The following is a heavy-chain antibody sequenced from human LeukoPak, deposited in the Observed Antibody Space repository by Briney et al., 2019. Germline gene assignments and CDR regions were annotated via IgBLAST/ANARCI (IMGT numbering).Heavy chain of an antibody. CDR2: ISFDGTNK. Sequence: GGSLRLSCAASGFTFSNYGMHWVRQARGKGLEWVAVISFDGTNKYYADSVKGRFTISRDNSKNTLYLQMNSLRTEDTAVYYCAKEGSFWGQGTLVTVSS. V-gene: IGHV3-30*18. J-gene: IGHJ4*02. CDR1: GFTFSNYG. CDR3: AKEGSF.